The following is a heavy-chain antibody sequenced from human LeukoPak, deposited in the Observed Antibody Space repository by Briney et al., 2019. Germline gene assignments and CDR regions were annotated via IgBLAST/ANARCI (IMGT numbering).Heavy chain of an antibody. CDR2: IWFDGSNQ. CDR3: ARDGWLGGSYSIDY. V-gene: IGHV3-33*01. Sequence: GGSLRLSCAASGFSFNNFGMYWVRQAPGKGLEWVAVIWFDGSNQYYADSVKGRFTISRDNSKNTLFLQMNSLRAEDTAVNYCARDGWLGGSYSIDYWGQGTLVTVSS. D-gene: IGHD1-26*01. CDR1: GFSFNNFG. J-gene: IGHJ4*02.